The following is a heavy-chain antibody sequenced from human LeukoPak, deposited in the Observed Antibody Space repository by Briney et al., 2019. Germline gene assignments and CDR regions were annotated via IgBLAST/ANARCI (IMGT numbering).Heavy chain of an antibody. CDR3: ARDQANYDYVWGSYRSLGFDP. CDR1: GGSTSSYY. CDR2: IYYSGST. J-gene: IGHJ5*02. D-gene: IGHD3-16*02. V-gene: IGHV4-59*01. Sequence: SETLSLTCTVSGGSTSSYYWSWIRQPPGKELEWIGYIYYSGSTNYNPSLKSRVTISVDTSKNQFSLKLSSVTAADTAVYYCARDQANYDYVWGSYRSLGFDPWGQGTLVTVSS.